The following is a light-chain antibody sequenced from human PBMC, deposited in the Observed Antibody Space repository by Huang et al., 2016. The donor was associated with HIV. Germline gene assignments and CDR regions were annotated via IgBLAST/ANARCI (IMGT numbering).Light chain of an antibody. CDR3: QQSYRTPRT. V-gene: IGKV1-39*01. J-gene: IGKJ2*01. CDR2: GAS. CDR1: QAIDKY. Sequence: DIQMTQFPTSLSASVEDRVTITCRAGQAIDKYLNWYQQKSGRAQRLLIYGASKLQSGVPSRFSGRASGTHFSLTINSLQPDDSAIYYCQQSYRTPRTFGQGTNLEI.